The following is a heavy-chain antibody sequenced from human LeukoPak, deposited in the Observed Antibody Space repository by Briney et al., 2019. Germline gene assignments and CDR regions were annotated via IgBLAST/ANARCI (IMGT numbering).Heavy chain of an antibody. J-gene: IGHJ4*02. Sequence: SETLSLTCTVSGGSISSYYWSWIRQPPGKALEWIGYIYYSGSTNYNPSLRSRVTISVDASRNQFSLKLSSVTAADTAVYYCVRETPSSDWFDYWGQGTLVTVSS. V-gene: IGHV4-59*12. CDR3: VRETPSSDWFDY. CDR1: GGSISSYY. CDR2: IYYSGST. D-gene: IGHD6-19*01.